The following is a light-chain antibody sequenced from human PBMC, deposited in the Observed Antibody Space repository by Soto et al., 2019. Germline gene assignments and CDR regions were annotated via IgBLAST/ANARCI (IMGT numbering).Light chain of an antibody. CDR3: QQRSDRFS. Sequence: EIVMTQSPATLSVSPGESATLYCRASQSLSGNLAWFQQKPGQAPRLLIYDSSNRATGIPARFSGSGSGTDFTLTISSLEPEDFALYYCQQRSDRFSFGPGTKVDI. CDR2: DSS. J-gene: IGKJ3*01. CDR1: QSLSGN. V-gene: IGKV3-11*01.